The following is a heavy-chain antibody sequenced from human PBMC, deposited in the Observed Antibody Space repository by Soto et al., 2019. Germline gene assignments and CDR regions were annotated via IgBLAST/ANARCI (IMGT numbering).Heavy chain of an antibody. J-gene: IGHJ4*02. CDR2: ISSEGAST. Sequence: GGSLRLSCSVSGFIFSSYAMHWVRQAPGKGLEYVASISSEGASTYYADSVKGRFIISRDNSKNTLYLQMSSLRAEDTAVYYCVKDRYVDYWGQGILVTVSS. V-gene: IGHV3-64D*06. CDR1: GFIFSSYA. CDR3: VKDRYVDY.